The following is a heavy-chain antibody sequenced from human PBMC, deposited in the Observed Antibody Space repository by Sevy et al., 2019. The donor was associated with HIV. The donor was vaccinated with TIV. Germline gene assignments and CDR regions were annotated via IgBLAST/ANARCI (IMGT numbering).Heavy chain of an antibody. CDR1: GYTFTSYD. CDR3: VRGREVGWFGKYYYYYYMDV. D-gene: IGHD3-10*01. J-gene: IGHJ6*03. V-gene: IGHV1-8*01. CDR2: MNPNSGNT. Sequence: ASVKVSCKASGYTFTSYDINWVRQATGQGLEWMGWMNPNSGNTGYAQKFQGRVTMTRNTSISTAYMELSSLRSEDTAVYYCVRGREVGWFGKYYYYYYMDVWGKGTTVTVSS.